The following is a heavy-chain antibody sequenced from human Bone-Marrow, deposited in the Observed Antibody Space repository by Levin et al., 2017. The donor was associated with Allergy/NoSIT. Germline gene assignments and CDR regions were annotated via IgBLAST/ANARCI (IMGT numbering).Heavy chain of an antibody. CDR3: ARSTGGAAAGDS. CDR1: GDSISSYY. Sequence: SETLSLTCTVSGDSISSYYWSWIRQPPGKGLEWIGYFYYSGSANYNPSLKSRVTIVVDTSKNQFSLKLSSVSAADTAVYYCARSTGGAAAGDSWGPGTLVTVSS. V-gene: IGHV4-59*01. J-gene: IGHJ4*02. D-gene: IGHD6-13*01. CDR2: FYYSGSA.